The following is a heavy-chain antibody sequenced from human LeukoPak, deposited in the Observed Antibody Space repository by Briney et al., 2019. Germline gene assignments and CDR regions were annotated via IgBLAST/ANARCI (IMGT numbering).Heavy chain of an antibody. CDR1: GGSISSHY. D-gene: IGHD3-3*01. CDR2: IYDSEST. J-gene: IGHJ6*03. V-gene: IGHV4-59*11. Sequence: PSETLSLTCTVSGGSISSHYWIWVRQPPGKGLEWIGNIYDSESTHYKSSLKSRITISVDTSKNQFFLRLSSVTAADTAVYYCARVLQNYYYLDVWGKGTTVTVSS. CDR3: ARVLQNYYYLDV.